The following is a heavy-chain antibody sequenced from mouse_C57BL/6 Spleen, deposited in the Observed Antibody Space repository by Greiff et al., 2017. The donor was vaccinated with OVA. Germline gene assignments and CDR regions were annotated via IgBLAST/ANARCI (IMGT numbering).Heavy chain of an antibody. CDR3: ARDYYGSSYVPYWYFDV. J-gene: IGHJ1*03. Sequence: VQLQQSGPVLVKPGPSVKISCKASGFTLTDYYMHWVKQSHGKSLEWIGLVYPYNGGTSYNQKFKGKATLTVDTSSSTAYMELNSLTSEDSAVYYCARDYYGSSYVPYWYFDVWGTGTTVTVSS. V-gene: IGHV1-36*01. CDR1: GFTLTDYY. D-gene: IGHD1-1*01. CDR2: VYPYNGGT.